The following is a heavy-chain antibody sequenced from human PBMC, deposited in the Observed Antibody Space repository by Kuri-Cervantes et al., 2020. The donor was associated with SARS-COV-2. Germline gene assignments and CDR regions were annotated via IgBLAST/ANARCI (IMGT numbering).Heavy chain of an antibody. CDR3: TRDRLWSGIFDY. V-gene: IGHV3-23*01. J-gene: IGHJ4*02. Sequence: GGSLRLSCAASGFTFSSYAMSWVRQAPGKGLEWVSAISGSGGSTYYADSVKGRFTISRDNSKNTLYLQMNSLKTEDTAVYYCTRDRLWSGIFDYWGQGTLVTVSS. CDR2: ISGSGGST. D-gene: IGHD3-3*01. CDR1: GFTFSSYA.